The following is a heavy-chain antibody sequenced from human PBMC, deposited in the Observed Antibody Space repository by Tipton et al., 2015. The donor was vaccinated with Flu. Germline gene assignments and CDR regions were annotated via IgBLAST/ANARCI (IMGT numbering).Heavy chain of an antibody. J-gene: IGHJ3*02. CDR3: ARAPLEFAFDI. V-gene: IGHV4-4*07. CDR1: GGSISSYY. D-gene: IGHD3-10*01. CDR2: IYTSGST. Sequence: LRLSCTVPGGSISSYYWSWIRQPAGKGLEWIGRIYTSGSTNYNPSLKSRVTMSVDTSKNQFSLKLSSVTAADTAVYYCARAPLEFAFDIWGQGTMVTVSS.